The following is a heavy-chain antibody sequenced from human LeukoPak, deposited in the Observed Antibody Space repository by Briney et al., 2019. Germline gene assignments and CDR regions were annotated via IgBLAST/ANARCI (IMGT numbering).Heavy chain of an antibody. CDR2: IKQDGSEK. CDR1: GFTFSSYW. CDR3: ARDYTYYDILTGYPYWYFDL. V-gene: IGHV3-7*01. Sequence: PGGSLRLSCAASGFTFSSYWMSWVRQAPGKGLEWVANIKQDGSEKYYVDSVKGRFTISRDNAKNSLYLQMNSLRAEDTDVYYCARDYTYYDILTGYPYWYFDLWGRGTLVTVSS. D-gene: IGHD3-9*01. J-gene: IGHJ2*01.